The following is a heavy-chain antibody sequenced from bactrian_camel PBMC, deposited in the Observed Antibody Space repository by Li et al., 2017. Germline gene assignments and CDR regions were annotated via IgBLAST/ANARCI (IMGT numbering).Heavy chain of an antibody. J-gene: IGHJ4*01. CDR3: VNPRCNGDSCWFGY. D-gene: IGHD6*01. Sequence: HVQLVESGGGSVQAGESLRLSCVASGYTLPMNMGWFRRLPGQEREGIAAIRRSGGETWYAGSVKGRFTISADSAKNTVYLQMNSLKSEDTGLYYCVNPRCNGDSCWFGYWGQGTQVTVS. CDR1: GYTLPMN. CDR2: IRRSGGET. V-gene: IGHV3-3*01.